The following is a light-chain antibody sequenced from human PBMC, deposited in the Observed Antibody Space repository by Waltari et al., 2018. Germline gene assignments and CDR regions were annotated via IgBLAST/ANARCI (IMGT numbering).Light chain of an antibody. CDR1: SSDVGGYNY. CDR2: DVS. J-gene: IGLJ2*01. Sequence: QSALTQPASVSGSPGQSITISCTGTSSDVGGYNYVSWYQQHPGKVPNLMIFDVSNRPSGVSNRFSGSKSGNTASLTISGRQAEDEADYYCASYTSHSHVVFGGGTKLTVL. V-gene: IGLV2-14*01. CDR3: ASYTSHSHVV.